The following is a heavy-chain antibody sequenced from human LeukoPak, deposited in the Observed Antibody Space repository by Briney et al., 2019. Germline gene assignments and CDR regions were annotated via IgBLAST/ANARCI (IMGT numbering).Heavy chain of an antibody. J-gene: IGHJ6*04. CDR1: GGSFSSGSYY. V-gene: IGHV4-61*01. CDR2: IYYSGST. Sequence: PSETLSLTCTVSGGSFSSGSYYWSWIRQPPGKGLEWIGYIYYSGSTNYNPSLKSRVTISVDTSKNQFSLKLSSVTAADTAVYYCARGGEDYGMDVWGKGTTVTVSS. D-gene: IGHD3-10*01. CDR3: ARGGEDYGMDV.